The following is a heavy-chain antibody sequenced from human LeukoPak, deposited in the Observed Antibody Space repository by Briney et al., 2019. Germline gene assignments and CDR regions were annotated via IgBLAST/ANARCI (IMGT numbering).Heavy chain of an antibody. V-gene: IGHV3-53*04. CDR2: IYSGGTT. CDR1: GFTVSTNC. D-gene: IGHD5-18*01. J-gene: IGHJ4*02. Sequence: GGSLRLSCAASGFTVSTNCMTWVRQAPGKGLEWVSTIYSGGTTYYADSVMGRFTISRHNSRNTLYLQMNSLRAEDTAVYYCARVDAVMAYYFDLWGQGTLVTISS. CDR3: ARVDAVMAYYFDL.